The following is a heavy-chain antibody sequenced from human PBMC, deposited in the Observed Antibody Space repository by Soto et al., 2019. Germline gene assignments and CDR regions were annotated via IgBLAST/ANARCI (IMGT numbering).Heavy chain of an antibody. CDR3: ARDYGDYGGYYYGMDV. Sequence: EVQLVESGGGLVQPGGSLRLSCAASGFTFSSYSMNWVRQAPGKGLEWVSYISSSSSTIYYADSVKGRFTISRDNAKNSLYLQMNSLRDEDTAVYYCARDYGDYGGYYYGMDVWGQGTTVTVSS. V-gene: IGHV3-48*02. D-gene: IGHD4-17*01. J-gene: IGHJ6*02. CDR1: GFTFSSYS. CDR2: ISSSSSTI.